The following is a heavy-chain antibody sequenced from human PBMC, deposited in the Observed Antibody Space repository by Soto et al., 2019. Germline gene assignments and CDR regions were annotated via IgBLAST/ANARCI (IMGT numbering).Heavy chain of an antibody. CDR1: GFTFSSYD. D-gene: IGHD3-22*01. CDR2: IGTAGDT. V-gene: IGHV3-13*01. J-gene: IGHJ4*02. Sequence: GGSLRLSCAASGFTFSSYDMHWVRQATGKGLEWVSAIGTAGDTYYPGSVKGRFTISRENAKNSLYLQMNSLRAGDTAVYYCAKDRNYYDSSGYDYWGQGTLVTVSS. CDR3: AKDRNYYDSSGYDY.